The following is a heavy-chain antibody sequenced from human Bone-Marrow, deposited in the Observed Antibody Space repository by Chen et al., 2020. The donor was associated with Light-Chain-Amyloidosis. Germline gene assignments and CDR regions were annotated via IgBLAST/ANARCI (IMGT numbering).Heavy chain of an antibody. D-gene: IGHD1-26*01. CDR2: VSGSTVST. CDR3: TRKWGYFDF. J-gene: IGHJ4*02. V-gene: IGHV3-23*04. Sequence: EVQLVESGGGLVQPGGSLRLSCATSGFNFSSFGMSWVRQAPGEGLEWVSTVSGSTVSTYYAGALKGRFIISRDNSKSTLYLQMNSLRAVDTAVYFCTRKWGYFDFWGQGSLVTVSS. CDR1: GFNFSSFG.